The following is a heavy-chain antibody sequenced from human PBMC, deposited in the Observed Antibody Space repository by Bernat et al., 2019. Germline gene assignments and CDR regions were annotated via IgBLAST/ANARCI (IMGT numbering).Heavy chain of an antibody. D-gene: IGHD2-15*01. Sequence: VQLVESGGGLVQPGGSLRLSCAASGFTVSSNYMSWVRQAPGKGLEWVSVIYSGGSTYYADSVKGRFTISRHNSKNTLYLQMNSLRAEDTAVYYCARGPSGGSWNYYYYYGMDVWGQGTTVTVSS. CDR2: IYSGGST. CDR1: GFTVSSNY. CDR3: ARGPSGGSWNYYYYYGMDV. V-gene: IGHV3-53*04. J-gene: IGHJ6*02.